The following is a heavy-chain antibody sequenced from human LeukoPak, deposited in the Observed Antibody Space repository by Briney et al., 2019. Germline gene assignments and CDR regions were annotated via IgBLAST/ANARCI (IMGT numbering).Heavy chain of an antibody. J-gene: IGHJ4*02. CDR1: GGSISSYY. Sequence: PSETLSLTCTVSGGSISSYYWSWIRQPPGKGLEWIGYIYYSGSTNYNPSLKSRVTISVDTSKNQFSLKLSSVTAADTAVYYCARLDITMVRGARRGFDYWGQGTLVTVSS. CDR3: ARLDITMVRGARRGFDY. D-gene: IGHD3-10*01. CDR2: IYYSGST. V-gene: IGHV4-59*08.